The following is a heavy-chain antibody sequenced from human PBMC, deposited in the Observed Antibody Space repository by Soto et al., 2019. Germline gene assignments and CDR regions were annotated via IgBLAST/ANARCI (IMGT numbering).Heavy chain of an antibody. Sequence: PGGSLRLSCTASGFTFGDYAMSWFRQAPGKGLEWVGFIRSKAYGGTTEYAASVKGRFTISRDDSKSIAYLQMNSLKTEYTAVYYCLAEDYYDSSGYYHDYWGQGTLVSVSS. D-gene: IGHD3-22*01. CDR3: LAEDYYDSSGYYHDY. J-gene: IGHJ4*02. CDR2: IRSKAYGGTT. CDR1: GFTFGDYA. V-gene: IGHV3-49*03.